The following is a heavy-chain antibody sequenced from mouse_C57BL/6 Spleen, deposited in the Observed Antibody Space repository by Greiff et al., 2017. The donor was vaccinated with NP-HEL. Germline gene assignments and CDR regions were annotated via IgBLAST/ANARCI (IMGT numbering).Heavy chain of an antibody. CDR3: TRRSLLSTVVAGYWYFDV. D-gene: IGHD1-1*01. CDR1: GYTFTDYE. J-gene: IGHJ1*03. V-gene: IGHV1-15*01. CDR2: IDPETGGT. Sequence: QVQLQQSGAELVRPGASVTLSCKASGYTFTDYEMHWVKQTPVHGLEWIGAIDPETGGTAYNQKFKGKAILTADKSSSTAYMELRSLTSEDSAVYYCTRRSLLSTVVAGYWYFDVWGTGTTVTVSS.